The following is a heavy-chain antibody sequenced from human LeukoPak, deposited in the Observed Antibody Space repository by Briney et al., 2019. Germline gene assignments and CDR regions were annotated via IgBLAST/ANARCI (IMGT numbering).Heavy chain of an antibody. V-gene: IGHV4-59*01. Sequence: PSETLSLTCTVSDGSISSYHWSWIRQPPGKGLEWLGYIYYTGNTKYNPSLETRVTISVDTSKNQFSLKLTSVTAADTAVYYCARGEYSSTWYINYYFDYWGQGTLVTVSS. CDR1: DGSISSYH. J-gene: IGHJ4*02. CDR2: IYYTGNT. CDR3: ARGEYSSTWYINYYFDY. D-gene: IGHD6-13*01.